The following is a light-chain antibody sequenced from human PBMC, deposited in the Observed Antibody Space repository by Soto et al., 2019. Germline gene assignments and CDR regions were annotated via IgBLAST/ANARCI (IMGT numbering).Light chain of an antibody. Sequence: DIQLTPSPSSLSASVVDRVTITCRASQSISSYLNWYQQRPGKAPNLLIFDASTLESGVPSRFSGSGSGTTFTLTISSLQSDDFATYYCLQYNGYYRTFGQGTKVDIK. V-gene: IGKV1-5*01. CDR2: DAS. CDR3: LQYNGYYRT. CDR1: QSISSY. J-gene: IGKJ1*01.